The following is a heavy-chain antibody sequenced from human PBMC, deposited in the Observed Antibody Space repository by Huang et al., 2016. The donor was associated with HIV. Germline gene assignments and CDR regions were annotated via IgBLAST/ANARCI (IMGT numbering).Heavy chain of an antibody. CDR1: GGSFSGYY. CDR2: INHRGST. J-gene: IGHJ6*03. Sequence: QVQLQQWGAGLLRPSETLSLTCAVYGGSFSGYYGTWIRQPPGKVLEWIGEINHRGSTNHNPSLKSRVTISVDTSRNQFSLTLTSVTAADTAVYYCARGQGGYYYYYMDVWGKGTTVTVSS. V-gene: IGHV4-34*01. CDR3: ARGQGGYYYYYMDV.